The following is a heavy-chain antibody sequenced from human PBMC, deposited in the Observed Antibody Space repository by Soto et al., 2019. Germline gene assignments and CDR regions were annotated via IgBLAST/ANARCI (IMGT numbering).Heavy chain of an antibody. CDR2: IHNSGTS. CDR1: VGSISSSDYH. D-gene: IGHD6-6*01. J-gene: IGHJ4*02. CDR3: VREERIAAPQLDY. V-gene: IGHV4-30-4*01. Sequence: TLSLTCTVSVGSISSSDYHGSWTSPSPAKGLEWIGYIHNSGTSFYNPSLRGRVTVTLDTSRSQFSLTLASVTAADTAVYYCVREERIAAPQLDYWGQGIPVTVSA.